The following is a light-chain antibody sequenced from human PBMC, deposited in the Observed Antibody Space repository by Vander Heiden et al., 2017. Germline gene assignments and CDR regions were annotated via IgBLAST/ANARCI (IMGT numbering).Light chain of an antibody. CDR2: KDS. V-gene: IGLV3-25*03. CDR1: ALPTEY. CDR3: QSADSSGTHVV. Sequence: SYERIQPPSVSVSPGQTATITCSGDALPTEYIYWYKQRPGQAPALVIFKDSERPSGIPERFSGSHSGTIVTLTISGVQAEDEADYYCQSADSSGTHVVFGGGTRLTVL. J-gene: IGLJ2*01.